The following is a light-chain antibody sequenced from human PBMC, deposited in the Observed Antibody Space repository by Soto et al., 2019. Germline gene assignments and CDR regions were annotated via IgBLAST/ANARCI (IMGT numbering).Light chain of an antibody. Sequence: DIQMTQSPSSLSAFVGDRVTITCRTGQSISNYLHWYQQKPGKAPKLLIFAASSLQSGVPSRFSGSGSARDFALTISCLQPEDFATYYCQQGYNIPRTFGQGTKVEIK. CDR2: AAS. J-gene: IGKJ1*01. CDR3: QQGYNIPRT. CDR1: QSISNY. V-gene: IGKV1-39*01.